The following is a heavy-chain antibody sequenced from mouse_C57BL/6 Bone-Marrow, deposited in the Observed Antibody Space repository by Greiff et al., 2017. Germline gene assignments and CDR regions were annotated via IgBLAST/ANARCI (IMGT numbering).Heavy chain of an antibody. V-gene: IGHV1-26*01. CDR3: ASFTMVNY. Sequence: EVQLQQSGPELVKPGASVKISCKASGYTFTDYYMNWVKQSHGKSLEWIGDINPNNGGTSYNQKFKGKATLTVDKSSSTAYMELRSLTSEDSAVYYCASFTMVNYWGQGTTLTVSS. D-gene: IGHD1-1*02. CDR1: GYTFTDYY. J-gene: IGHJ2*01. CDR2: INPNNGGT.